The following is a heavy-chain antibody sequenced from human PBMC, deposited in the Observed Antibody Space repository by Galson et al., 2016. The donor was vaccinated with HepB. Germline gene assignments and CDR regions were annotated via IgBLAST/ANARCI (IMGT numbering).Heavy chain of an antibody. Sequence: SLRLSCAVSGFTFSTFWMSWVRQAPGKGLEWVANIKQDGGEIYYMDSVKGRFTISRDNAKNSLYLQMNSLRAEDTAVYYCARYNWKYAPFDNWGQGTLVTVSS. V-gene: IGHV3-7*01. CDR2: IKQDGGEI. J-gene: IGHJ5*02. D-gene: IGHD1-7*01. CDR1: GFTFSTFW. CDR3: ARYNWKYAPFDN.